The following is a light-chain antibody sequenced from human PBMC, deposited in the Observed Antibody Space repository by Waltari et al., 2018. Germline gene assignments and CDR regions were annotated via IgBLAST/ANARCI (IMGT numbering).Light chain of an antibody. CDR2: DVS. CDR3: CSFAGSYTYV. J-gene: IGLJ1*01. Sequence: QSALTQPRSVSGSPGLSVPISCTGTSRDVGGYQYVSWFQQHPGKVPKLLIYDVSERPSDVPDRFSGSKSANTASLTISGLQTEDEADYYCCSFAGSYTYVFGTGTRVTVL. CDR1: SRDVGGYQY. V-gene: IGLV2-11*01.